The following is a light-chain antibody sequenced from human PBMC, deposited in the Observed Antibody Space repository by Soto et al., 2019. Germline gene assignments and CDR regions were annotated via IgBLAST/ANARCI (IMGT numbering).Light chain of an antibody. CDR2: GAS. J-gene: IGKJ1*01. CDR3: LYYYGWPRT. CDR1: QTVDGD. V-gene: IGKV3-15*01. Sequence: VMTQSPASLSVSPGERVTLSCTASQTVDGDVAWYQQKPGQAPRLLISGASTRAAGIPDRFSGSGSGTEFTLTITSLQSDYFADYYCLYYYGWPRTFGRGTRVENK.